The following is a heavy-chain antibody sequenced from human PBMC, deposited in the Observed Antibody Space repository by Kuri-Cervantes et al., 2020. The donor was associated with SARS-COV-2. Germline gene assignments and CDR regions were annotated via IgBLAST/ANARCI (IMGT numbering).Heavy chain of an antibody. D-gene: IGHD1-7*01. CDR1: GYTFINYY. Sequence: ASVKVSCKVSGYTFINYYMHWVRQAPGQGLEWMGWISAYNGNTNYAQKLQGRVTMTTDTSTSTAYMELRSLRSDDTAVYYCARVRKITGTTPDYWGQGTLVTVSS. CDR2: ISAYNGNT. J-gene: IGHJ4*02. CDR3: ARVRKITGTTPDY. V-gene: IGHV1-18*04.